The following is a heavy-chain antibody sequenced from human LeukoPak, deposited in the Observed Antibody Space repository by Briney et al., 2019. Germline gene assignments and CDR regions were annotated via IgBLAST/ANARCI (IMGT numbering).Heavy chain of an antibody. V-gene: IGHV3-74*01. Sequence: GGSLRLSCAASGFTFTNSWMHWVRQAPGKGLAWVSRINNDGSSTSYADSAKGRFTISRDNAKNTLYLQMNSLRAEDTAVYYCARGSCSGGSCYYYWGQGTLVTVSS. J-gene: IGHJ4*02. CDR3: ARGSCSGGSCYYY. CDR2: INNDGSST. D-gene: IGHD2-15*01. CDR1: GFTFTNSW.